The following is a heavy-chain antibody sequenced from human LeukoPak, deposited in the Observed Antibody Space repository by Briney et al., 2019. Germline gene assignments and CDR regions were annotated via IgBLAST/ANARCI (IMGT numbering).Heavy chain of an antibody. Sequence: GGSLRLSCAASGFTFSGSHMPWVRQASGKGLEWVGHIRSKADNYATAYGASVTGRFTISRDDSKNMAYLQMDSLKTEDTAIYYCSRQVDSVHDYWGRGILVTVSS. CDR3: SRQVDSVHDY. CDR2: IRSKADNYAT. CDR1: GFTFSGSH. J-gene: IGHJ4*02. V-gene: IGHV3-73*01. D-gene: IGHD5-12*01.